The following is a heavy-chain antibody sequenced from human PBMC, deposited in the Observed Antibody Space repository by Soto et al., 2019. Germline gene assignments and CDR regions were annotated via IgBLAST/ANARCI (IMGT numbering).Heavy chain of an antibody. D-gene: IGHD3-10*01. CDR3: ATTYGSGSRPPYYFDY. Sequence: ASVKVSCKVSGYTLTELSMHWVRQAPGKGLEWMGGFDPEDGETIYAQEFQGRVTMTEDTSTDTAYMELSSLRSEDTAVYYCATTYGSGSRPPYYFDYWGQGTLVTVSS. V-gene: IGHV1-24*01. CDR1: GYTLTELS. CDR2: FDPEDGET. J-gene: IGHJ4*02.